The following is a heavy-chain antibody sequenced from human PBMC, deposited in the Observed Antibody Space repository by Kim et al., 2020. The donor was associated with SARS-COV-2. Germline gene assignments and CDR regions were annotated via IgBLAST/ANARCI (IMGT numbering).Heavy chain of an antibody. CDR1: GYTFTSYY. J-gene: IGHJ5*02. Sequence: ASVKVSCKASGYTFTSYYMHWVRQAPGQGLEWMGIINPSGGSTSYAQKFQGRVTMTRDTSTSTVYMELSSLRSEDTAVYYCARDNGRVFRWFGDTTSTFDPWGQGTLVTVSS. D-gene: IGHD3-10*01. V-gene: IGHV1-46*01. CDR2: INPSGGST. CDR3: ARDNGRVFRWFGDTTSTFDP.